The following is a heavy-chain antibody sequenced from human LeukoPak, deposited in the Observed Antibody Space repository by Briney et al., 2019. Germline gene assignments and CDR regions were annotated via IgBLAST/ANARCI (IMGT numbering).Heavy chain of an antibody. D-gene: IGHD3-10*01. V-gene: IGHV3-21*01. CDR2: ISSSSSYI. CDR1: GFTFSSYS. Sequence: GGSLRLSCAASGFTFSSYSMNWVRQAPGKGLEWVSSISSSSSYIYYADSVKGRFTISRDNAKNSLYLQMNSLRAEDTAVYYCARDLRARRITMVRGVILGFDYWGQGTLVTVSS. J-gene: IGHJ4*02. CDR3: ARDLRARRITMVRGVILGFDY.